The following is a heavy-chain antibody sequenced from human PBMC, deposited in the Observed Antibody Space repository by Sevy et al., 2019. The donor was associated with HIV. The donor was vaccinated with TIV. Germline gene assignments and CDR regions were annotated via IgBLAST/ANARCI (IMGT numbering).Heavy chain of an antibody. V-gene: IGHV3-48*01. Sequence: GGALRLSCVASGFTFSSYSMNWVRQAPGKGLEWVSYISSSSDSSRTLYYAASVKGRFSISRDNAKNSGHLQMTSLRIEDTAGYYCARPDLSGWYFDFWGHGTLVTVSS. J-gene: IGHJ4*01. D-gene: IGHD6-19*01. CDR2: ISSSSDSSRTL. CDR3: ARPDLSGWYFDF. CDR1: GFTFSSYS.